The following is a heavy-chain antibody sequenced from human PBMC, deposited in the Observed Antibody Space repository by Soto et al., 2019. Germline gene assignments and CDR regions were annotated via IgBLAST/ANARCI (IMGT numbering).Heavy chain of an antibody. CDR2: ISYDGSNK. J-gene: IGHJ6*02. Sequence: PGGSLRLSCAASGFTFSSYGMHWVRQAPGKGLEWVAVISYDGSNKYYADSVKGRFTISRDNSKNTLYLQMNSLRAEDTAVYYCAKDAGSRYYYDSSGYYHYYGMDVWGQGPTVTVSS. D-gene: IGHD3-22*01. V-gene: IGHV3-30*18. CDR3: AKDAGSRYYYDSSGYYHYYGMDV. CDR1: GFTFSSYG.